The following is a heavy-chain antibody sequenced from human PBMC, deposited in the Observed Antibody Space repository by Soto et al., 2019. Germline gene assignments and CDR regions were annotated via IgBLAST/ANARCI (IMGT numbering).Heavy chain of an antibody. D-gene: IGHD2-2*01. J-gene: IGHJ6*02. Sequence: SVKVSCKASGGTFSSYAISWVRQAPGQGLEWMGGIIPIFGTANYAQKFQGRVTITADKSTSTAHMELSSLRSEDTAVYYCARGQGSSTTIKESEYYYYGMDVWGQGTTVTVSS. V-gene: IGHV1-69*06. CDR1: GGTFSSYA. CDR2: IIPIFGTA. CDR3: ARGQGSSTTIKESEYYYYGMDV.